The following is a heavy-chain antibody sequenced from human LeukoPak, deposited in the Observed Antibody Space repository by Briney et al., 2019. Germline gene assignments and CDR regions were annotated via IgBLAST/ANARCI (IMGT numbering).Heavy chain of an antibody. CDR3: ARGKRVGAYDY. CDR2: INHSGSA. D-gene: IGHD1-26*01. J-gene: IGHJ4*02. V-gene: IGHV4-34*01. Sequence: KPSVTLSLTCAVYGGSFSGYYWSWIRQPPGKGLEWIGEINHSGSANYHPSLKSRVTISVDTSKNQFSLKLSSVTAADTAVYYCARGKRVGAYDYWGQGTLVTVSS. CDR1: GGSFSGYY.